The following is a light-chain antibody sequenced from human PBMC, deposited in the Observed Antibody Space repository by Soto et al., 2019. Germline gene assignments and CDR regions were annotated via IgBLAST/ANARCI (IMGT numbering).Light chain of an antibody. V-gene: IGLV2-14*01. CDR2: EVS. CDR1: SSDVGAYNY. CDR3: SSYTSSSTLYV. J-gene: IGLJ1*01. Sequence: QSVLTQPASVSGSPGQSITISCTGTSSDVGAYNYVSWYQHHPGKAPKVMIYEVSNRPSGVSNRFSGSKSGNTASLTISGLQAEDEADYFCSSYTSSSTLYVFGTGTKVTVL.